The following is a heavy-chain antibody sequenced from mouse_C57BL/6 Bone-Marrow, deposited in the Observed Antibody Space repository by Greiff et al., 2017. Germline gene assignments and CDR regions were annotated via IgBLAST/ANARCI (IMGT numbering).Heavy chain of an antibody. V-gene: IGHV1-59*01. D-gene: IGHD2-13*01. CDR2: IDPSDSYT. CDR3: GDYCDY. J-gene: IGHJ3*01. CDR1: GYTFTSYW. Sequence: QVQLQQPGAELVRPGTSVKLSCKASGYTFTSYWMHWVKQRPGQGLEWIGVIDPSDSYTNYNQKFKGKATLTVDTSSSTAYMQLSSLTSEYSAVCYCGDYCDYWGQGTLVTVSA.